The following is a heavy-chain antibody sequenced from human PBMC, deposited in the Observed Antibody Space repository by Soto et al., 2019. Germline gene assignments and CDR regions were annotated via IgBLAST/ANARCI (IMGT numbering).Heavy chain of an antibody. D-gene: IGHD3-10*01. J-gene: IGHJ6*02. Sequence: SLRLSCAASGFTFSSYGMHWVRQAPGKGLEWVAVISYDGSNKYYADSVKGRFTISRDNSKNTLYLQMNSLRAEDTAVYYCAKDLQMLWFGELLDTYYYYGMDVWGQGTTVTVSS. CDR2: ISYDGSNK. CDR1: GFTFSSYG. CDR3: AKDLQMLWFGELLDTYYYYGMDV. V-gene: IGHV3-30*18.